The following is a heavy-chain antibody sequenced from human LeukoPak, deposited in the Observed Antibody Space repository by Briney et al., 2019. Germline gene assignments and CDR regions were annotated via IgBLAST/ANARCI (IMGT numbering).Heavy chain of an antibody. J-gene: IGHJ6*02. CDR1: GFTFSTYS. CDR3: ARRQPSNNYYGMDV. D-gene: IGHD6-13*01. Sequence: PGGSLRLSCAASGFTFSTYSMTWVRQAPGKGLEWVSYISTSSNTIYYADSVKGRFTISRDNAKNSLYLQMNSLRDEDTAVYYCARRQPSNNYYGMDVWGQGTTVTVSS. CDR2: ISTSSNTI. V-gene: IGHV3-48*02.